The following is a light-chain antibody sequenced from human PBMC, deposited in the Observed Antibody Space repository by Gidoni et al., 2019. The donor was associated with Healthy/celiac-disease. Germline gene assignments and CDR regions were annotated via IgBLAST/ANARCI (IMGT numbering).Light chain of an antibody. CDR3: QSYDSSNV. CDR2: EDN. V-gene: IGLV6-57*02. CDR1: SGSIASNY. Sequence: NFMLTQPHSASESPGKTVTISCPGSSGSIASNYVQWYQQRPGSAPTTVIYEDNQRPSGVPDRFSGSIDSSSNSASLTISGLKTEDEADYYCQSYDSSNVFGSGTKVTVL. J-gene: IGLJ6*01.